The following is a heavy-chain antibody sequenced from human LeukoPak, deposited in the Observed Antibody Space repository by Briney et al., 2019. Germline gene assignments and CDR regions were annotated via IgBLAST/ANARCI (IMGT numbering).Heavy chain of an antibody. CDR3: AKEVGNYYDSSGYSPGY. CDR2: ISYDGSNK. Sequence: GRSLRLSCAASGFTFSSYGMHWVRQAPGKGLEWVAVISYDGSNKYYADSVKGRFTIYRDNSKNTLYLQMNSLRAEDKAVYYCAKEVGNYYDSSGYSPGYWGQGTLVTVSS. J-gene: IGHJ4*02. V-gene: IGHV3-30*18. CDR1: GFTFSSYG. D-gene: IGHD3-22*01.